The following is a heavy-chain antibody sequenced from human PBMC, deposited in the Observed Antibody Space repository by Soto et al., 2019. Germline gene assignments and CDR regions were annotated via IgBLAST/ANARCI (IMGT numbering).Heavy chain of an antibody. Sequence: QVQLQESGPGLVKPSGTLSLTCAVSGGSISSSNWWSWVRQPPGKGLEWIGEIYHSGSTNYNPSLKSRVTISVDKSKNQFSLKLSSVTAADTAVYYCARGDMITFGGVNAPNDAFDIWGQGTMVTVSS. V-gene: IGHV4-4*02. CDR1: GGSISSSNW. D-gene: IGHD3-16*01. J-gene: IGHJ3*02. CDR2: IYHSGST. CDR3: ARGDMITFGGVNAPNDAFDI.